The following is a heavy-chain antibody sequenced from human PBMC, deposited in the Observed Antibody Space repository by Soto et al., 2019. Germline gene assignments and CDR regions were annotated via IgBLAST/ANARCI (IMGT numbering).Heavy chain of an antibody. CDR3: AHQSFDDSSGYYLFDY. Sequence: SGPTLVNPTQTLTLTCTFSGFSLSTSGVGVGWIRQPPGKALEWLALIYWDDDKRYSPSLKSRLTITKDTSKNQVVLTMTNMDPVDTATYYCAHQSFDDSSGYYLFDYWGQGTLVTVSS. CDR1: GFSLSTSGVG. J-gene: IGHJ4*02. V-gene: IGHV2-5*02. D-gene: IGHD3-22*01. CDR2: IYWDDDK.